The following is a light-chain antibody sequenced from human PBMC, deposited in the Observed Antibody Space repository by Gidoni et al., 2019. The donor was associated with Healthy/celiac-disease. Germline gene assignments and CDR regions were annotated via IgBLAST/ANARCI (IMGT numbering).Light chain of an antibody. J-gene: IGKJ4*01. CDR1: QGISSY. V-gene: IGKV1-9*01. CDR2: AAS. Sequence: DIQLTQSPSFLSASVGDRVTITCRASQGISSYLAWYQQKPGKAPKLLIYAASTLQSGVPSRFGGSGSGTEFTLTISSLQPEDFATYCCQQLNSYPPLTFXGXTKVEIK. CDR3: QQLNSYPPLT.